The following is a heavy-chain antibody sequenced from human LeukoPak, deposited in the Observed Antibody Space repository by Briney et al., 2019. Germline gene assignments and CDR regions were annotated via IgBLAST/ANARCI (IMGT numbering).Heavy chain of an antibody. D-gene: IGHD1-26*01. Sequence: GGSLRLSCAASGFTFSCCAMHWVRQAPGKGLEWISGISGSGASTYYADSVTGRFTISRDNSRNTLYLQMNSLRGDDTAVYYCAKDVGKWESLHFFDYWGQGTLVTVSS. CDR1: GFTFSCCA. CDR2: ISGSGAST. V-gene: IGHV3-23*01. CDR3: AKDVGKWESLHFFDY. J-gene: IGHJ4*02.